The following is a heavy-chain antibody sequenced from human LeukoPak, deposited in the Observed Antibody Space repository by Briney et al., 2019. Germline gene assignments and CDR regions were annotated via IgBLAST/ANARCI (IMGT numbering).Heavy chain of an antibody. J-gene: IGHJ4*02. CDR3: ARPPYGANSLYYFDY. V-gene: IGHV1-46*01. Sequence: ASVKVSCKASGYTFTRYYIHWVRQAPGQGLEWREIINPSGGSTSYAQKFHGRVTMTRDTSTSTVYMELSSLRSGDTAVYYCARPPYGANSLYYFDYWGQGTLVTVSS. CDR2: INPSGGST. D-gene: IGHD4-23*01. CDR1: GYTFTRYY.